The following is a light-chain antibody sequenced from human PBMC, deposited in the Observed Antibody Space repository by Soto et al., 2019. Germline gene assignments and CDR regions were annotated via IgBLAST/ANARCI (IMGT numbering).Light chain of an antibody. Sequence: AIRMTQSPSSLSASTGDRVTITCRASQGISSYLAWYQQKPGKAPKLLIYAASTLQIGVPSRFSGSGSGTDFTLTISCLQSEDFATYYCQQYYSYPWTFGQGTQVELK. V-gene: IGKV1-8*01. J-gene: IGKJ1*01. CDR1: QGISSY. CDR2: AAS. CDR3: QQYYSYPWT.